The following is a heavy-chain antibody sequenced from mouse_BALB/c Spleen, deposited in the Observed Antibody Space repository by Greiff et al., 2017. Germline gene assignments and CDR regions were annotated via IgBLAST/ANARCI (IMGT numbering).Heavy chain of an antibody. CDR1: GFNIKDTY. J-gene: IGHJ2*01. CDR2: IDPANGNT. V-gene: IGHV14-3*02. CDR3: AESTILDY. D-gene: IGHD2-1*01. Sequence: EVQLQQSGAELVKPGASVKLSCTASGFNIKDTYMHWVKQRPEQGLEWIGRIDPANGNTKYDPKFQGKATITADTSSNTAYLQLSSLTSEDTAVYYCAESTILDYWGQGTTLTVSS.